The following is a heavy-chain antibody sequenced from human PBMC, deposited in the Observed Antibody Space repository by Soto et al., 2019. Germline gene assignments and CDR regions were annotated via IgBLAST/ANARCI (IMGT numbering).Heavy chain of an antibody. V-gene: IGHV4-39*01. J-gene: IGHJ4*02. D-gene: IGHD3-10*01. Sequence: PSETLSLTCTVSGGSISSSSYYWGWIRQPPGKGLEWIGSIYYSGSTYYNPSLKSRVTISVDTSENQFSLKLSSVTAADTAVYYCASLGGYYGSGSRIDYWGQGTLVTVSS. CDR1: GGSISSSSYY. CDR2: IYYSGST. CDR3: ASLGGYYGSGSRIDY.